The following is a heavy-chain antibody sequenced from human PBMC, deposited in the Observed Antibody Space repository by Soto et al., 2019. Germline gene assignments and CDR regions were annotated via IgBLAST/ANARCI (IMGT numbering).Heavy chain of an antibody. Sequence: QVQLVESGGGVVQPGRSLRLSCAASGFRFSNYGMHWVRQAPGKGLEWLAVIVADGTGLHYADSVRGRFTISRDNSKNTLYLQLNSLGADDPAIYCCARDDDLPGNGLDHWGQGTLVTVSS. V-gene: IGHV3-33*01. CDR1: GFRFSNYG. CDR3: ARDDDLPGNGLDH. CDR2: IVADGTGL. J-gene: IGHJ4*02.